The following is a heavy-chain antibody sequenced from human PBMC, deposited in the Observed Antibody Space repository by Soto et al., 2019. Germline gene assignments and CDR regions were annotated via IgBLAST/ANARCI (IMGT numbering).Heavy chain of an antibody. CDR3: ARHSCGWCGENY. CDR1: GGSFSGYY. J-gene: IGHJ4*02. D-gene: IGHD6-19*01. Sequence: SETLSLTCAVYGGSFSGYYWSWIRQPPGKGLEWIGEINHSGSTNYNPSLQSRVTISVDTSKNQFSLKLSSVTAADTAVYYCARHSCGWCGENYWGQGTLVTVSS. CDR2: INHSGST. V-gene: IGHV4-34*01.